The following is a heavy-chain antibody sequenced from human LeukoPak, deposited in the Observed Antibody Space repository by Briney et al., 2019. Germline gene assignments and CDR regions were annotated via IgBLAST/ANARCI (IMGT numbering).Heavy chain of an antibody. D-gene: IGHD3-10*01. J-gene: IGHJ4*02. CDR2: MNPNSGNT. Sequence: ASVKVSCKASGYTFTSYGINWVRQATGQGLEWMGWMNPNSGNTGYAQKFQGRVTMTRNTSISTAYMELSSLRSEDTAVYYCAIPMVRVTYHFDYWGQGTLVTVSS. CDR1: GYTFTSYG. CDR3: AIPMVRVTYHFDY. V-gene: IGHV1-8*01.